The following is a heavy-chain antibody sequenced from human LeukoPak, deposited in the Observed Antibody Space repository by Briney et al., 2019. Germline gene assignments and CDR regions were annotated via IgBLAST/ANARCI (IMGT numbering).Heavy chain of an antibody. V-gene: IGHV5-51*01. CDR1: GYSFTSYW. Sequence: GESLKISCKGSGYSFTSYWIGWVRQMPGKGLEWMGIIYPGDSDTRYSSSFQGQVTISADKSISTAYLQWSSLKASDTAMYYCARTAKMYYDFWSGYYFDYWGQGTLVTVSS. CDR3: ARTAKMYYDFWSGYYFDY. J-gene: IGHJ4*02. CDR2: IYPGDSDT. D-gene: IGHD3-3*01.